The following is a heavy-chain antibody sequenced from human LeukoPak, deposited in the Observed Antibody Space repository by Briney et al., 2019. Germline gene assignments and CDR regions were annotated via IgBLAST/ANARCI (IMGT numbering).Heavy chain of an antibody. CDR2: IYYSGTT. J-gene: IGHJ4*02. CDR1: GGSISSYY. CDR3: ARGIAARYVY. V-gene: IGHV4-59*01. D-gene: IGHD6-6*01. Sequence: NSSETLSLTCTVSGGSISSYYWSWIRQPPGKGLEWIGYIYYSGTTNYNPSLKSRVTISVDTSKNQFSLKLSSVTAADTAVYYCARGIAARYVYWGQGTLVTVSS.